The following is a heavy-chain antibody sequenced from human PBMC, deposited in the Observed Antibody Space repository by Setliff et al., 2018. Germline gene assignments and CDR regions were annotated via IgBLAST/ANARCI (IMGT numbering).Heavy chain of an antibody. CDR3: AVTSLAVAGTDAFDF. D-gene: IGHD6-19*01. V-gene: IGHV3-48*04. Sequence: GESLRLSCAASGFTFSSCSTSWVRQAPGKGLEWVSNISSIGIAIFYADSVKGRFTISRDNAKNSLYLQMDSLRPEDTAVYYCAVTSLAVAGTDAFDFWGQGSMVTVSS. CDR2: ISSIGIAI. CDR1: GFTFSSCS. J-gene: IGHJ3*01.